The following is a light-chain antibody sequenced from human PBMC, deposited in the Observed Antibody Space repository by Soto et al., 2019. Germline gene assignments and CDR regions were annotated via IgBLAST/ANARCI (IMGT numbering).Light chain of an antibody. Sequence: QSALTHPASVSGSPGQSVSISCTGTSSDVGSYNLVSWYQQHPGKAPKVLIFEGSKGPSGVSNRFSASKSGNTASLTISGLQAEDEADYYCCSYAGSSTLVFGGGTKLTVL. J-gene: IGLJ2*01. V-gene: IGLV2-23*01. CDR3: CSYAGSSTLV. CDR2: EGS. CDR1: SSDVGSYNL.